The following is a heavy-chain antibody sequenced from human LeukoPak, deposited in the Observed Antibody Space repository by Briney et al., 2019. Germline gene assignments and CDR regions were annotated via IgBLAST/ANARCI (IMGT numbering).Heavy chain of an antibody. J-gene: IGHJ4*02. D-gene: IGHD5-18*01. V-gene: IGHV3-23*01. CDR3: AKDRRRGYSYGYSRGLDDY. CDR1: VFTSSSYG. CDR2: ISGSGGST. Sequence: GSLRLSCAASVFTSSSYGMSCVRQAPGEGLEWVSAISGSGGSTYYAVSVKGRFTISRDNSKNALYLQMNSLRVEDTAVYYCAKDRRRGYSYGYSRGLDDYWGQGTLVTVSS.